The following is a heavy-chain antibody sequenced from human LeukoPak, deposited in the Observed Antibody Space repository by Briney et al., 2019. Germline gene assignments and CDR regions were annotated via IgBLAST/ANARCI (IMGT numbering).Heavy chain of an antibody. CDR2: INEDGSEK. V-gene: IGHV3-7*01. Sequence: GGSLRLSCAASGFTFSGYWMSWVRQAPGKGLEWVANINEDGSEKYYVDSLKGRFAISRDNAKNSLYLQMNSLRDEDTAVYFCASMGGFYFDFWGQGTLVTVSS. D-gene: IGHD3-16*01. CDR1: GFTFSGYW. J-gene: IGHJ4*02. CDR3: ASMGGFYFDF.